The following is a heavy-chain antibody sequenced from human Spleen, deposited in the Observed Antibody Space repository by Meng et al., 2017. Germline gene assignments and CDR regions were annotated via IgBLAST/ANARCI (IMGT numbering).Heavy chain of an antibody. V-gene: IGHV1-18*01. Sequence: QGKLVQSGVEVKKPGASVKVSCNASRYTLTSDGFSWVRQAPGQGLEWMGWINRYSGNTDYAQKFQGRVTMTTDTSTSTAYMELTSLRSDDTAVYYCATRGNPYLNCWGQGTLVTVSS. CDR2: INRYSGNT. CDR3: ATRGNPYLNC. CDR1: RYTLTSDG. J-gene: IGHJ4*02.